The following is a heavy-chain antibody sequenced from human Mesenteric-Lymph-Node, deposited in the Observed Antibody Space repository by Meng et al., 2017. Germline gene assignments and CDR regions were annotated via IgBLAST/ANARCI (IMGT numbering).Heavy chain of an antibody. CDR1: VFSLSTSGVG. D-gene: IGHD3-10*01. CDR3: AHSRALLWFGELLGWFDP. Sequence: QVTLKESGPTHVKPPPPLTLPCTFSVFSLSTSGVGVGWIRQPPGKALEWLSLIYWHDDKRYSPSLKSRLTITKDTSKNQVVLTMTHMDPVDTATYYCAHSRALLWFGELLGWFDPWGQGTLVTVSS. CDR2: IYWHDDK. J-gene: IGHJ5*02. V-gene: IGHV2-5*01.